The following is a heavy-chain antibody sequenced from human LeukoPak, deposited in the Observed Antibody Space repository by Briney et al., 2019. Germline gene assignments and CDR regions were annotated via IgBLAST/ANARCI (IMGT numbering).Heavy chain of an antibody. Sequence: ASVKVSCKASGYTFTNYDISWVRQAPGQGLEWMGWISANNGNTNYAQKFQGRVIMTTDTSTSTAYMELGSLRSDDTAVYYCVREDCSGGSCYMGDYWGQGTLVTVSS. J-gene: IGHJ4*02. V-gene: IGHV1-18*01. D-gene: IGHD2-15*01. CDR2: ISANNGNT. CDR1: GYTFTNYD. CDR3: VREDCSGGSCYMGDY.